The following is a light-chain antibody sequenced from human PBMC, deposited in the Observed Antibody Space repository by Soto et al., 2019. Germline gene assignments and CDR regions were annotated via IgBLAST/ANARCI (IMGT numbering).Light chain of an antibody. Sequence: DIVMTQSPDSLPVSLGERATIICKSSQSVLQTSNNKNYIAWYQQHPGQPPRLLIYWASTRESGVPDRFRGSGSETDFTLTISSLQAEDVAVYYCQQYYSTPYTFGQGTKLEIK. V-gene: IGKV4-1*01. CDR2: WAS. J-gene: IGKJ2*01. CDR1: QSVLQTSNNKNY. CDR3: QQYYSTPYT.